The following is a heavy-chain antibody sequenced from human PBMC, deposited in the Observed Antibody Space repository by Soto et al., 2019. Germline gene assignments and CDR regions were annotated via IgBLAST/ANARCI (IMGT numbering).Heavy chain of an antibody. CDR2: ISSTTNYI. J-gene: IGHJ4*02. CDR1: GFTFTRYS. CDR3: ARESEDLTSNFDY. V-gene: IGHV3-21*06. Sequence: GGALRLCCAASGFTFTRYSMNWVRQAPGKGLEWVSSISSTTNYIYYGDSMKGRFTISRDNAKNSLYLEMNSLRAEDTAVYYCARESEDLTSNFDYWGQGTLVTVSS.